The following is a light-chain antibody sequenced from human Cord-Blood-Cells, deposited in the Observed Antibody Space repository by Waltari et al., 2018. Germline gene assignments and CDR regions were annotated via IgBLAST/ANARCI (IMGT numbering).Light chain of an antibody. V-gene: IGKV4-1*01. CDR3: QQYYSTPPWT. Sequence: DIVMTQSPDSLAVSLGARATINCKPSQRVLYSSNNKNYLAWYQQKPGQPPKLLIYWASTRESGVPDRFSGSGSGTDFTLTISSLQAEDVAVYYCQQYYSTPPWTFGQGTKVEIK. CDR2: WAS. CDR1: QRVLYSSNNKNY. J-gene: IGKJ1*01.